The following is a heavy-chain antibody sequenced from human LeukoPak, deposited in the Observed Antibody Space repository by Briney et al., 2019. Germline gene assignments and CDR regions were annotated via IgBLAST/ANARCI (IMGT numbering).Heavy chain of an antibody. Sequence: SETLSLTCTVSGGSISSYYWSWIRQPPGKGLEWIGYIYYSGSTYYNPSLKSRVTISVDTSKNQFSLKLSSVTAADAAVYYCARLRQQLVRYYYYYMDVWGKGTTVTVSS. V-gene: IGHV4-59*04. D-gene: IGHD6-13*01. CDR3: ARLRQQLVRYYYYYMDV. J-gene: IGHJ6*03. CDR1: GGSISSYY. CDR2: IYYSGST.